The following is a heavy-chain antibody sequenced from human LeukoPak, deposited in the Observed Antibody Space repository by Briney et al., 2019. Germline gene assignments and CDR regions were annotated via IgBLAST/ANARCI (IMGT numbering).Heavy chain of an antibody. D-gene: IGHD3-16*02. J-gene: IGHJ5*02. CDR2: INPNSGGT. CDR1: GYTFTGYY. Sequence: ASVKVSCKASGYTFTGYYMHWVQQAPGQGLEWMGWINPNSGGTNYAQKFQGRVTMTRDTSISTAYMELSRLRSDDTAVYYCARGGSYVWGSYRLKSWFDPWGQGTLVTVSS. CDR3: ARGGSYVWGSYRLKSWFDP. V-gene: IGHV1-2*02.